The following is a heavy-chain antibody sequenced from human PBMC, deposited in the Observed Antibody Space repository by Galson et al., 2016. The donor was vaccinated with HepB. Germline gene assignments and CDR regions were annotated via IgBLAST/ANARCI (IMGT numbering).Heavy chain of an antibody. Sequence: SLRLSCAASGFTFSNAWMSWVRQAPGKGLEWVGRIKSKANGGTTDYAAPVKGRFTISRDDSQNMMYLQMRRLKIEDTAVYYCTTPETYSSILVAGVTGPFYYENWGQGVLVTVSS. J-gene: IGHJ4*02. D-gene: IGHD6-19*01. CDR2: IKSKANGGTT. CDR3: TTPETYSSILVAGVTGPFYYEN. V-gene: IGHV3-15*01. CDR1: GFTFSNAW.